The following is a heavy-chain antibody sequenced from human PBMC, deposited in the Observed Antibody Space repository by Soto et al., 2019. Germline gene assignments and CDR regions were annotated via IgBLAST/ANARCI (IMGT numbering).Heavy chain of an antibody. D-gene: IGHD5-12*01. V-gene: IGHV3-30*03. J-gene: IGHJ4*01. CDR3: VLGGYDPTLFGY. Sequence: QVQLVESGGGVVQPGRSLRLSCAASGFTFSSYGMHWVRQAPGKGLEWVAVISYDGSNKYYADSVKGRFTISRDNSKNTLYLQMNSLRSEDTAVYYCVLGGYDPTLFGYWGQGTLVTVSS. CDR2: ISYDGSNK. CDR1: GFTFSSYG.